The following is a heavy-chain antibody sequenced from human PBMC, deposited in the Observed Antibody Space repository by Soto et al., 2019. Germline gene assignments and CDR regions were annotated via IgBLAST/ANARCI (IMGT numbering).Heavy chain of an antibody. CDR3: ARGDKGAFDM. J-gene: IGHJ3*02. Sequence: EVQLVESGGGLVRPGGSLRLSCAASGFTFSYYWMHWVRQAPGQGLVWVSRIHSDGSSTTYADSVKGRFTITRDNAKNTLYLQMNSLRAEDTAVYYCARGDKGAFDMWRQGTMASVSS. D-gene: IGHD2-21*02. V-gene: IGHV3-74*01. CDR2: IHSDGSST. CDR1: GFTFSYYW.